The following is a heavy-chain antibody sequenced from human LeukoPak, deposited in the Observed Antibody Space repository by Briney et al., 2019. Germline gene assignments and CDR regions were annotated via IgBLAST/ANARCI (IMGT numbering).Heavy chain of an antibody. CDR3: ARSTIGYSSSWYFDY. CDR2: IYHSGST. CDR1: GGSFSGYY. V-gene: IGHV4-34*01. J-gene: IGHJ4*02. Sequence: SETLSLTCAVYGGSFSGYYWSWIRQPPGKGLEWIGYIYHSGSTYYNPSLKSRVTISVDRSKNQFSLKLSSVTAADTAVYYCARSTIGYSSSWYFDYWGQGTLVTVSS. D-gene: IGHD6-13*01.